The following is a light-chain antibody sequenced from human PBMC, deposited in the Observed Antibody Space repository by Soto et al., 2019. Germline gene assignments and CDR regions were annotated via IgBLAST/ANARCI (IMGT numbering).Light chain of an antibody. Sequence: EIVVTQSPGTLSLSPGERATLSCRASQSVSGDLAWYQQQPGQAPRLLIYGASSRATGTPARFSGSGSGTEFTLTISSLQSEDFAVYYCQQYNNWPPITFGQGTRLEIK. J-gene: IGKJ5*01. CDR2: GAS. CDR1: QSVSGD. CDR3: QQYNNWPPIT. V-gene: IGKV3-15*01.